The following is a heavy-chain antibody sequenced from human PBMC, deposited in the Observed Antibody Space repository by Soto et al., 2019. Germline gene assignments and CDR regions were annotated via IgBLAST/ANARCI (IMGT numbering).Heavy chain of an antibody. Sequence: QVQLVESGGGVVQPGRSLRLSCAASGFTFSSYGMHWVRQAPGKGLEWVAVIWYDGSNKYYADSVKGRFTISRDNSKNPLYLQMNSLRAEDTAVYYCARQYYDILTGTAPPEDDAFDIWGQGTMVTVSS. CDR3: ARQYYDILTGTAPPEDDAFDI. D-gene: IGHD3-9*01. J-gene: IGHJ3*02. CDR1: GFTFSSYG. CDR2: IWYDGSNK. V-gene: IGHV3-33*01.